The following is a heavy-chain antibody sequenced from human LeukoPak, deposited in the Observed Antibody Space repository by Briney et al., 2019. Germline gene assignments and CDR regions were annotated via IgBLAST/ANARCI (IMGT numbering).Heavy chain of an antibody. CDR1: GYTFTSYY. D-gene: IGHD2-2*02. J-gene: IGHJ4*02. Sequence: ASVKVSCKASGYTFTSYYMHWVRQAPGQGLEWMGIINPSGGSTSYAQKFQGRVTMTRDTSTSTVYMELSSLRSEDTAVYYCARGVVVPAAIPGMSPYWGQGTLVTVSS. V-gene: IGHV1-46*01. CDR3: ARGVVVPAAIPGMSPY. CDR2: INPSGGST.